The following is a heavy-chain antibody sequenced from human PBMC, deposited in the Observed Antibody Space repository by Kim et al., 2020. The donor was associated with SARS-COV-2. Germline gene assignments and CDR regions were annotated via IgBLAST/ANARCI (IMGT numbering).Heavy chain of an antibody. V-gene: IGHV1-3*01. CDR1: GYTFTSYA. D-gene: IGHD1-26*01. J-gene: IGHJ4*02. CDR3: ARKELLAASYYFDY. CDR2: INAGNGNT. Sequence: ASVKVSCKASGYTFTSYAMHWVRQAPGQRLEWMGWINAGNGNTKYSQKFQGRVTITRDTSASTAYMELSSLRSEDTAVYYCARKELLAASYYFDYWGQGTLVTVSS.